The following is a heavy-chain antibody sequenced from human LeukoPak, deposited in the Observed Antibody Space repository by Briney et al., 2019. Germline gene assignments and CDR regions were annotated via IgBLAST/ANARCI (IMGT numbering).Heavy chain of an antibody. CDR3: ARDTGYDSSGYQYYFDY. V-gene: IGHV4-4*02. CDR2: IYHSGST. Sequence: PGGSLRLSCAASGFTLSTHWMSWVRQAPGKGLEWIGEIYHSGSTNYNPSLKSRVTISVDKSKNQFSLKLSSVTAADTAVYYCARDTGYDSSGYQYYFDYWGQGTLVTVSS. D-gene: IGHD3-22*01. J-gene: IGHJ4*02. CDR1: GFTLSTHW.